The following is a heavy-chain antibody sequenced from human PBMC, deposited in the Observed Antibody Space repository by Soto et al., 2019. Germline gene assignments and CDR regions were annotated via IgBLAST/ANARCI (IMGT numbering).Heavy chain of an antibody. J-gene: IGHJ6*03. CDR3: AKHNAKYSGYYYYMDV. CDR1: GFTFSSYA. CDR2: ISGSGGST. D-gene: IGHD5-12*01. V-gene: IGHV3-23*01. Sequence: PGGSLRLSCAASGFTFSSYAMSWVRQAPGKGLEWVSAISGSGGSTYYADSVKGRFTISRDNSKNTLYLQMNSLRAEDTAVYYCAKHNAKYSGYYYYMDVWGKGTTVTVSS.